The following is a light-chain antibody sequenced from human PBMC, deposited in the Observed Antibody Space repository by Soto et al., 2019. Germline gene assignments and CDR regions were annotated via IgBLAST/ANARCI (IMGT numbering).Light chain of an antibody. J-gene: IGLJ1*01. CDR1: STDVGGYNA. V-gene: IGLV2-14*01. CDR3: STYTSSSTYV. CDR2: EVS. Sequence: QSALSQPASVSGSPGQTITISCTGTSTDVGGYNAASWYQHHPGKAPKPIIYEVSNRPSGVSNRLSGSKSGNTASLTISGLQAEDEADYYCSTYTSSSTYVFGTGTKVTVL.